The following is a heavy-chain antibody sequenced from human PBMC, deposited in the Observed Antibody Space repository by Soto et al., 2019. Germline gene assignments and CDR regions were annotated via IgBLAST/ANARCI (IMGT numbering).Heavy chain of an antibody. CDR2: ISGSGGST. CDR1: GFTFSSYA. CDR3: AKGDYSGSYGAY. J-gene: IGHJ4*02. Sequence: EVQLLESGGGLVQPGGSLRLSCAASGFTFSSYAMSWVRQAPGKGLQWVSAISGSGGSTHYADSVRVRFTISRDNSKNTLYLQMNSLRAEDTAVYHCAKGDYSGSYGAYWGQGTLVTVSS. V-gene: IGHV3-23*01. D-gene: IGHD1-26*01.